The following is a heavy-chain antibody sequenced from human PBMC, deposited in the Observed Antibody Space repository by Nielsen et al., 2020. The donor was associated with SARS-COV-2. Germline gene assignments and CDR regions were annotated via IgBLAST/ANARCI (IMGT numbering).Heavy chain of an antibody. CDR3: ARDLSGYLDY. D-gene: IGHD1-26*01. Sequence: GESLKISCAASGFTFSSYSMNWVRQAPGKGLEWVSSISSSSSYIYYADSVKGRFTISRDNAKNSLYLQMNSLRAEDTAVYYCARDLSGYLDYWGQGTLVTVSS. CDR1: GFTFSSYS. V-gene: IGHV3-21*01. CDR2: ISSSSSYI. J-gene: IGHJ4*02.